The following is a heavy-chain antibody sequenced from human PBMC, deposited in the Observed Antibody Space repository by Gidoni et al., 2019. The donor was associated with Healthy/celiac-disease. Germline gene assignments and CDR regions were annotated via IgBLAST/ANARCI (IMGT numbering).Heavy chain of an antibody. V-gene: IGHV3-33*06. CDR1: GFTFSSYG. D-gene: IGHD6-19*01. CDR2: IWYDGSNK. Sequence: QVQLVESGGGVVQPGRSLRLSCAASGFTFSSYGMHWVRQAPGKGLDWVAVIWYDGSNKYYADSVKGRFTISRDNSKNTLYLQMNSLRAEDTAVYYCAKEQWLVNYYFDYWGQGTLVTVSS. CDR3: AKEQWLVNYYFDY. J-gene: IGHJ4*02.